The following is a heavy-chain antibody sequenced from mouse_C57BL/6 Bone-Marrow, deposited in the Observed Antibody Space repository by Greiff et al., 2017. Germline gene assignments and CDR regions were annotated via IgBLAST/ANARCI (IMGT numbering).Heavy chain of an antibody. CDR2: IDPENGDT. J-gene: IGHJ2*01. CDR3: TTYGSSYEKAY. D-gene: IGHD1-1*01. V-gene: IGHV14-4*01. Sequence: VHVKQSGAELVRPGASVKLSCTASGFNIKDDYMHWVKQRPEQGLEWIGWIDPENGDTEYASKFQGKATITADTSSNTAYLQLSSLTSEDTAVYYCTTYGSSYEKAYWGQGTTLTVSS. CDR1: GFNIKDDY.